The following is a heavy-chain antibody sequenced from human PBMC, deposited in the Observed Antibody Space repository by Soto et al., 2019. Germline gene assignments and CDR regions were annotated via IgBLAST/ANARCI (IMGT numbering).Heavy chain of an antibody. CDR2: ISGSGGST. D-gene: IGHD3-9*01. CDR3: ARGGIFTGLTP. J-gene: IGHJ5*02. V-gene: IGHV3-23*01. Sequence: QPGGSLRLSCAASGFTFSSYAMSWVRQAPGKGLEWVSTISGSGGSTYYADSVKGRFTISRDNSKNTLYLQMSSLRAEDTAVYYCARGGIFTGLTPWGQGTLVTVSS. CDR1: GFTFSSYA.